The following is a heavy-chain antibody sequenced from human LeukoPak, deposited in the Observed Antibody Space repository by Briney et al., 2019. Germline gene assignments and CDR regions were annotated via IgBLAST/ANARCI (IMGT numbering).Heavy chain of an antibody. CDR2: ISYDGSNK. D-gene: IGHD3-22*01. Sequence: RSLRLSCAASGFTFSSYAMYRVRQSPGKGLEWVAVISYDGSNKYYADSVKGRFTISRDNSKNTLYLQMNSLRAEDTAVYYCARDARTVGITMIVVGFDYWGQGTLVTVSS. CDR3: ARDARTVGITMIVVGFDY. J-gene: IGHJ4*02. V-gene: IGHV3-30*04. CDR1: GFTFSSYA.